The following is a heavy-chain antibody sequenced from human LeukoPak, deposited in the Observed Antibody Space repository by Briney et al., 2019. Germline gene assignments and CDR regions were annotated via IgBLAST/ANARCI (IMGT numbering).Heavy chain of an antibody. CDR2: VFYSGIA. V-gene: IGHV4-39*07. CDR1: GDSLSSSLYF. J-gene: IGHJ4*02. Sequence: SETLSLTCTVSGDSLSSSLYFWGWIRQPPGQGLEWIGNVFYSGIAYYDPSLKDRVSISVDTSMNQVSLKLSSVTAADTAVYYCARGGWQRWSYSDYWGRGTLVTVSS. CDR3: ARGGWQRWSYSDY. D-gene: IGHD5-18*01.